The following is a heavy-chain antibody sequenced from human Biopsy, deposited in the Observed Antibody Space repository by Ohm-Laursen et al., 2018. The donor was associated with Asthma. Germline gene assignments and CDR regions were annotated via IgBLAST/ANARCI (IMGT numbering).Heavy chain of an antibody. CDR2: ISWNSGNI. CDR1: GFSFDDCA. CDR3: AKSADYYDSTDYLDF. D-gene: IGHD3-22*01. J-gene: IGHJ4*01. Sequence: SLRLSCAASGFSFDDCAMHWVRQAPGKGLEWVSSISWNSGNIDYAVYVKGRFTISGDNAKNSLYLQMQSLRPEDTAFYYCAKSADYYDSTDYLDFWGRGTLVTVSS. V-gene: IGHV3-9*01.